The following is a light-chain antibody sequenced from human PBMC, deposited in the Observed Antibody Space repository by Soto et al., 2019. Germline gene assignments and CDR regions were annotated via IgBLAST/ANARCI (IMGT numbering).Light chain of an antibody. Sequence: QSVLTQPASVSGSPGQSITISCTGTSSDVDGYNYVSWYQQHPGTAPKLMIYEVSNRPSGVSNRFSGSKSDNTASLTISGLQAEDEADYYCSSYTGSSTIFGTGTKVTVL. CDR2: EVS. J-gene: IGLJ1*01. CDR3: SSYTGSSTI. CDR1: SSDVDGYNY. V-gene: IGLV2-14*01.